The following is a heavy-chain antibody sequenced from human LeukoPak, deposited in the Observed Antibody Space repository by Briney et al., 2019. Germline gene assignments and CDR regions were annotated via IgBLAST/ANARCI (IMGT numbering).Heavy chain of an antibody. J-gene: IGHJ4*02. CDR2: ISAYNGNT. D-gene: IGHD6-13*01. CDR3: ARVLGKPSMYPYSSSWYVGYFDY. V-gene: IGHV1-18*01. CDR1: GYTFTSYG. Sequence: ASVKVSCKASGYTFTSYGISWVRQAPGQGLEWMGWISAYNGNTNYAQKLQGRVTMTTDTSTSTAYMELRSLRSDDTAVYYCARVLGKPSMYPYSSSWYVGYFDYWGQGTLVTVSS.